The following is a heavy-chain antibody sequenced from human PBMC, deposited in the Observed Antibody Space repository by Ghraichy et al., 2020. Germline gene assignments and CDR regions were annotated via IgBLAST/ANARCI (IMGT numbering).Heavy chain of an antibody. CDR3: ARGSRVVRFYYYDGMDV. J-gene: IGHJ6*02. D-gene: IGHD4-23*01. CDR2: ITSSSRTI. V-gene: IGHV3-48*02. Sequence: LSLTCVGSGFSLSSYSMNWVRQSPGKGLEWVSYITSSSRTISYADSVKGRFTISRDNAQNSVYLQMNSLRDEDTAVYYCARGSRVVRFYYYDGMDVWGQGTTVTVSS. CDR1: GFSLSSYS.